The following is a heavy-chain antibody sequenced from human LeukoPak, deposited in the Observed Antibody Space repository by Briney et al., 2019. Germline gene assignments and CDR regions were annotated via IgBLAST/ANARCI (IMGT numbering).Heavy chain of an antibody. CDR1: GYIFITYW. D-gene: IGHD5-24*01. J-gene: IGHJ6*02. CDR2: IYPGGSDT. CDR3: ARGGNGYSYFYGLDV. V-gene: IGHV5-51*01. Sequence: GESLKISCKASGYIFITYWIGWVRQVPGKGLEWMGIIYPGGSDTRYSPSFHGQVTISADKSINTAYLQWSSLRASDTAMYYCARGGNGYSYFYGLDVWGQGTTVTVSS.